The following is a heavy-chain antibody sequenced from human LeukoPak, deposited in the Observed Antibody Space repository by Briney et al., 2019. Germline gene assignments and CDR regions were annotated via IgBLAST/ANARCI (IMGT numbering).Heavy chain of an antibody. CDR2: TLYDGGNK. V-gene: IGHV3-30*03. J-gene: IGHJ4*02. CDR3: ARGGHYYDSSIDY. Sequence: GGSLRLSCAASGFTFSSYSMNWVRQAPGKGLEWVAITLYDGGNKYYADSVKGRFTISRDNSKNTLHLQMNSLRADDTAVYYCARGGHYYDSSIDYWGQGTLVTVSS. CDR1: GFTFSSYS. D-gene: IGHD3-22*01.